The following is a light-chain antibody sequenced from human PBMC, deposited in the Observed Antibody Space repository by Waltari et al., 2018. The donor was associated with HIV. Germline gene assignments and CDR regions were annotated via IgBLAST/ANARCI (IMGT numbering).Light chain of an antibody. Sequence: QSALTEPASVSGSPGQSITISCTGTSSDVGGSKSVSWYQRYPGKAPKLMIYDVSNRPSGVSNRFSGSKSGNTASLTISGLQAEDEADYYCGSYTSSNTYVFGTGTKVTVL. V-gene: IGLV2-14*03. CDR1: SSDVGGSKS. CDR3: GSYTSSNTYV. J-gene: IGLJ1*01. CDR2: DVS.